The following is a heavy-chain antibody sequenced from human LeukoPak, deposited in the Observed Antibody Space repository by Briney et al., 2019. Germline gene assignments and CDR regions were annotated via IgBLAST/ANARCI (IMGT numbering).Heavy chain of an antibody. V-gene: IGHV1-8*01. CDR3: ARGGATVTTYSFDY. J-gene: IGHJ4*02. Sequence: GASVKVSCKASGYTFTSYDINLVRQATGQGLEWMEWMNPNSGNTGYAQKFQGRVTMTRNTSISTAYMELSSLRSEDTAVYYCARGGATVTTYSFDYWGQGTLVTVSS. CDR1: GYTFTSYD. D-gene: IGHD4-17*01. CDR2: MNPNSGNT.